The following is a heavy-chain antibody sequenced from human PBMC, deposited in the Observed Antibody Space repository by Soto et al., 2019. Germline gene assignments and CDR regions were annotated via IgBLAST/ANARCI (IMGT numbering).Heavy chain of an antibody. Sequence: ASVKVSCKAIGYSFTSHYMHWVRQAPGQGLEWMGTIYPGGVNIGYAQKFKGRVTMTKDTSTSTVYMELNSLTSEDTAVYYCARQASGYYYGWFDPWGQGTLVTVSS. D-gene: IGHD3-22*01. CDR3: ARQASGYYYGWFDP. CDR1: GYSFTSHY. J-gene: IGHJ5*02. V-gene: IGHV1-46*01. CDR2: IYPGGVNI.